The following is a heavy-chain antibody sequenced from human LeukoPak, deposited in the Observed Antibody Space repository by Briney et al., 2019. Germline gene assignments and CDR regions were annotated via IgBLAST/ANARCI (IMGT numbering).Heavy chain of an antibody. J-gene: IGHJ4*02. V-gene: IGHV1-18*01. CDR3: ARADSRSIASSSWYGFDY. CDR2: ISAYNGNT. D-gene: IGHD6-19*01. CDR1: GYTFNSYG. Sequence: ASVKLSCKASGYTFNSYGISWVRQAPGQGLEWMGWISAYNGNTNYAQKVQGRVTMTTDTSTSTAYMELRSLRSDDTAVYYCARADSRSIASSSWYGFDYWGQGTLVTVSS.